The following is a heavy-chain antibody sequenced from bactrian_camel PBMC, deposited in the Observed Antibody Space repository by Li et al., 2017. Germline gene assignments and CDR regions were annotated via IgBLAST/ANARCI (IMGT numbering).Heavy chain of an antibody. Sequence: HVQLVESGGGSVHPGGSLTLSCIASTTTLCMAWFRQAPGKERELVSRINWNGNTNYADSAKGRFTISQDNVKNTLYLQMNSLKTEDTAVYYCATASVYGGVPSTYWGQGTQVTVS. D-gene: IGHD6*01. CDR1: TTTLC. V-gene: IGHV3S53*01. CDR2: INWNGNT. J-gene: IGHJ4*01. CDR3: ATASVYGGVPSTY.